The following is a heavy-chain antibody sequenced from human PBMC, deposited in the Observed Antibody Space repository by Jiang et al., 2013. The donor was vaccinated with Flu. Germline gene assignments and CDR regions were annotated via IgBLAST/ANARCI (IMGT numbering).Heavy chain of an antibody. Sequence: QLVESGAEVKKPGSSVKVSCKASGGTFSSYAISWVRQAPGQGLEWMGGIIPIFGTANYAQKFQGRVTITADESTSTAYMELSSLRSEDTAVYYCARVPSPIPIHPWSMGGTVTLHYYYYGMDVWGQGTTVTVSS. J-gene: IGHJ6*02. CDR2: IIPIFGTA. CDR3: ARVPSPIPIHPWSMGGTVTLHYYYYGMDV. CDR1: GGTFSSYA. D-gene: IGHD4-17*01. V-gene: IGHV1-69*01.